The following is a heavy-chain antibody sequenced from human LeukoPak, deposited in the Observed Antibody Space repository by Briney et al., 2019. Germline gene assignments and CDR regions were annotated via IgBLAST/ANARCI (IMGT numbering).Heavy chain of an antibody. CDR1: GYTFTRFY. Sequence: ASVKVSCKTSGYTFTRFYIHWVRQAPGQGLEWMGWIHPNSGATDYEQKFQGRVAVTRDTSIRTVYMDLGSLRSDDTAVYYCVGGDAISEGTSAFAFDFWGQGTMVTVSS. D-gene: IGHD1-1*01. CDR3: VGGDAISEGTSAFAFDF. V-gene: IGHV1-2*02. J-gene: IGHJ3*01. CDR2: IHPNSGAT.